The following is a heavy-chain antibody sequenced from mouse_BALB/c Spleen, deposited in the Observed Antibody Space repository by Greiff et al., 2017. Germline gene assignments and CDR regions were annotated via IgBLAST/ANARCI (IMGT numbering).Heavy chain of an antibody. J-gene: IGHJ1*01. D-gene: IGHD1-1*01. CDR3: ARGEYYGSSRYWYFDV. CDR2: ISSGSSTI. CDR1: GFTFSSFG. Sequence: EVKLVESGGGLVQPGGSRKLSCAASGFTFSSFGMHWVRQAPEKGLEWVAYISSGSSTIYYADTVKGRFTISRDNPKNTLFLQMTSLRSEDTAMYYCARGEYYGSSRYWYFDVWGAGTTVTVSS. V-gene: IGHV5-17*02.